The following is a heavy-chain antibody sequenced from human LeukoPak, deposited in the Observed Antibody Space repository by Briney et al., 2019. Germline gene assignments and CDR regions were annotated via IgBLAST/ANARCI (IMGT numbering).Heavy chain of an antibody. CDR2: IYYSGST. V-gene: IGHV4-59*08. CDR3: ARHSSGWYSRFDWFDP. J-gene: IGHJ5*02. CDR1: GGSISSYY. Sequence: PSETLSLTCTVSGGSISSYYWSWIRQPPGKGLEWIGYIYYSGSTNYNPSLKSRVTIAVDTSKNQFSLKLSSVTAADTAVYYCARHSSGWYSRFDWFDPWGQGTLVTVSS. D-gene: IGHD6-19*01.